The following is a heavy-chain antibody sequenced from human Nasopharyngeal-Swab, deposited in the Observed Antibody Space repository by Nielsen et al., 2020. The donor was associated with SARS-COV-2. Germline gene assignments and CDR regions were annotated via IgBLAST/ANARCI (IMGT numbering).Heavy chain of an antibody. J-gene: IGHJ4*02. V-gene: IGHV5-51*01. CDR3: ARQALGRDGYINPDY. CDR1: GYSFTSYW. CDR2: IYPGDSDT. D-gene: IGHD5-24*01. Sequence: GGSLRLSCKGSGYSFTSYWIGWVRQMPGKGLEWMGIIYPGDSDTRYSPSFQGQVTISADKSISTAYLQLSSLKASDTAMYYCARQALGRDGYINPDYWGQGTLVTVSS.